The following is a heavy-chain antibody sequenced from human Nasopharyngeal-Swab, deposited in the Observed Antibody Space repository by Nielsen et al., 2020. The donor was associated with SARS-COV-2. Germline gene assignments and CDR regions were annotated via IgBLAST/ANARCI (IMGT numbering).Heavy chain of an antibody. CDR2: VKNDGTTT. D-gene: IGHD6-19*01. V-gene: IGHV3-74*01. Sequence: GESLKISYAASGFTLSEYWVHWVRQAPGKGLVWVSHVKNDGTTTTYADAVKGRFTMSRDDAKNTLYLQMNSLRTEDTAVYYCARDGQGAVDLDYWGQGSLVTVSS. J-gene: IGHJ4*02. CDR3: ARDGQGAVDLDY. CDR1: GFTLSEYW.